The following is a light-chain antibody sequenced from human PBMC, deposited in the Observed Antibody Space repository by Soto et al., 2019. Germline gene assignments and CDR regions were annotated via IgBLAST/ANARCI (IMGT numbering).Light chain of an antibody. V-gene: IGKV3-11*01. Sequence: EIVLTQSPATLSLSPGERATLSCRASQSVSSYLAWYQQKPGQAPRLLIYDASNRATGIPARFSGSGSGTDFTLTISSLAAEDFAVYYCQQRSNWPPLTLGGGTKVQIK. CDR1: QSVSSY. CDR2: DAS. CDR3: QQRSNWPPLT. J-gene: IGKJ4*01.